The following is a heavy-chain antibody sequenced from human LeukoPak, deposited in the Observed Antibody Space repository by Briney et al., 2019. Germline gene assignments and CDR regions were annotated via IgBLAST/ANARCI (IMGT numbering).Heavy chain of an antibody. J-gene: IGHJ4*02. Sequence: GGSLRLSCAASGFTFSSYGMHWVRQAPGKGLEWVAVIWYDGSNKYYADSVKGRFTISRDNSKNTLYLQMNSLRAVDTAVYYCAKDRDRLVEGENYFDYWGQGTLVTVSS. D-gene: IGHD6-6*01. V-gene: IGHV3-33*06. CDR2: IWYDGSNK. CDR1: GFTFSSYG. CDR3: AKDRDRLVEGENYFDY.